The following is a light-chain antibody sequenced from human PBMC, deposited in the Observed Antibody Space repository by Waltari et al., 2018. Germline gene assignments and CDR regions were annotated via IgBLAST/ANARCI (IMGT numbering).Light chain of an antibody. CDR2: GAS. V-gene: IGKV3-15*01. CDR1: QSVSTT. J-gene: IGKJ2*01. Sequence: EIVMTQSPATLSVSPGERATLSCRASQSVSTTLAWYQQKPGQAPRLLIYGASTRATGIPARFSGSGCGTEFTLTISSLQSADFAIYYCQQFDNWSFGQGTKLEIK. CDR3: QQFDNWS.